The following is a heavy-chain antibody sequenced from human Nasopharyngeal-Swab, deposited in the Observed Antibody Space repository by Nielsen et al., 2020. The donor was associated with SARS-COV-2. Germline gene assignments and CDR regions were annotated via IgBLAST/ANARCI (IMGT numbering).Heavy chain of an antibody. CDR3: GSVFEI. J-gene: IGHJ4*02. CDR1: EFTLRNHW. V-gene: IGHV3-74*01. Sequence: GGSLRLFCTPSEFTLRNHWMHWVRLTPGKGLVWVSGIDFDGSNTFYADSVKGRFTISRDNGENTLSLQMNSLRDEDTGVYYCGSVFEIWGQGVLVTVSS. D-gene: IGHD3-9*01. CDR2: IDFDGSNT.